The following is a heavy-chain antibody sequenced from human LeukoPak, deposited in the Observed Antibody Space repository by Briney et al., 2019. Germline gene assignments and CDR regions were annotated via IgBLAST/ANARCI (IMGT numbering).Heavy chain of an antibody. Sequence: GGSLRLSCAASGFTFSNDGMHWVRQAPGRGLEWVALISYDGSDKHYADSVKGRFTVSRDNSKNTLYLQMNSLSRDDTAVYYCVRGPYGSGSYRWGQGTLVTVSA. J-gene: IGHJ4*02. CDR1: GFTFSNDG. CDR3: VRGPYGSGSYR. D-gene: IGHD3-10*01. V-gene: IGHV3-30*03. CDR2: ISYDGSDK.